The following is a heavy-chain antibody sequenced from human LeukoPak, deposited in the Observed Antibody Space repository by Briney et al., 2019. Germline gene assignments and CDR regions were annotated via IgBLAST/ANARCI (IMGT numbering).Heavy chain of an antibody. V-gene: IGHV3-30-3*01. CDR3: ARDESCTNGVCLPYGRDV. Sequence: GGSLRLSCAASGFTFSSYAMHWVRQAPGKGLEWVAVISYDGSNKYYADSVKGRFTISRDNSKNTLYLQMNSLRAEDTAVYYCARDESCTNGVCLPYGRDVWGQGTTVTVSS. CDR1: GFTFSSYA. D-gene: IGHD2-8*01. CDR2: ISYDGSNK. J-gene: IGHJ6*02.